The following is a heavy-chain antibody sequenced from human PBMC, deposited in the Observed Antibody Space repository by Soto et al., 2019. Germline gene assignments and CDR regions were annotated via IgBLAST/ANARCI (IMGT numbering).Heavy chain of an antibody. D-gene: IGHD3-16*02. CDR1: GFTFSSYA. Sequence: GGSLRLSCAASGFTFSSYAMSWVRQAPGKGLEWVSAISGSGGSTYYADSVKGRFTISRDNSKNTLYLQMNSLRAEDTAVYYCAKDLGPGGGDYVWGSYRYTTYFDYWGQGTLVTVSS. CDR2: ISGSGGST. V-gene: IGHV3-23*01. J-gene: IGHJ4*02. CDR3: AKDLGPGGGDYVWGSYRYTTYFDY.